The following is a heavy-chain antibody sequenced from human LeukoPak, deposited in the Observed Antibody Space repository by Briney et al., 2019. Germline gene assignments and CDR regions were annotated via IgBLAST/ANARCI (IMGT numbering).Heavy chain of an antibody. CDR3: ATGASAYYYDSSGPY. J-gene: IGHJ4*02. CDR1: GFTFSSYA. Sequence: GGSLRLSCAASGFTFSSYAMHWVRQAPGKGPEGVTLISYDGSNKYYAYSVTGRFTISRDNSKNTLYLQMNILRAEDTAVYYCATGASAYYYDSSGPYWGQGTRVTVSS. CDR2: ISYDGSNK. D-gene: IGHD3-22*01. V-gene: IGHV3-30-3*01.